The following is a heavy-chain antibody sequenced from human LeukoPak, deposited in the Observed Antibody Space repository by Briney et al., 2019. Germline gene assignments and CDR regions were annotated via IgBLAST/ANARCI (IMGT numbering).Heavy chain of an antibody. CDR1: GFTFSSYA. V-gene: IGHV3-30*01. J-gene: IGHJ6*03. CDR2: ISYDGSNK. Sequence: GRSLRLSCAASGFTFSSYAMHWARQAPGKGLEWVAVISYDGSNKYYADSVKGRFTISRDNSKNTLYLQMNSLRAEDTAVYYCAREAKGDYYMDVWGKGTTVTVSS. CDR3: AREAKGDYYMDV.